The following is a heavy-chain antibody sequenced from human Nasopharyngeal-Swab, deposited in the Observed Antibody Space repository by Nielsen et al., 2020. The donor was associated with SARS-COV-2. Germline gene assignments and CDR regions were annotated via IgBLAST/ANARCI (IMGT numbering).Heavy chain of an antibody. CDR1: GFTFSSYW. D-gene: IGHD1-1*01. CDR2: INSDGSST. Sequence: GESLKISCAASGFTFSSYWMHWVRQAPGKGLVWVSRINSDGSSTSYADSVKGRFTISRDNAKNTLYLQMNSLRAEDTAVYYCVRLSSGWNEDYFDYWGQGSLVTVSS. CDR3: VRLSSGWNEDYFDY. V-gene: IGHV3-74*01. J-gene: IGHJ4*02.